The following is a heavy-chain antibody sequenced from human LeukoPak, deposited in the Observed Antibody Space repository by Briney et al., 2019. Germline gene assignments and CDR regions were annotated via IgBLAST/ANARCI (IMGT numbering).Heavy chain of an antibody. Sequence: SGGSLRLSCVASGFTFSYYPLSWVRQAPGKGLEWVAAIGSASGTKYYADSVKGRFAISRDDSKSTLYLQMSSLRAEDTAVYYCAKDGGLWVSAHWGDSWGRGTLVTVSS. D-gene: IGHD7-27*01. CDR3: AKDGGLWVSAHWGDS. V-gene: IGHV3-23*01. J-gene: IGHJ4*02. CDR1: GFTFSYYP. CDR2: IGSASGTK.